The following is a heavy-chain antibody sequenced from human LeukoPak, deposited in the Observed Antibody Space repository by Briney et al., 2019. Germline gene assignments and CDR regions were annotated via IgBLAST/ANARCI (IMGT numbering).Heavy chain of an antibody. D-gene: IGHD3-16*01. CDR1: GGSFSGYY. CDR2: INHRGST. V-gene: IGHV4-34*01. CDR3: ARVGDYALKD. J-gene: IGHJ4*02. Sequence: PSETLSLTCAVYGGSFSGYYWSWIRQPPGKGLEWIGEINHRGSTNYNPSLKSRVTVPLDTSKNQFSLKLSSVTAADTAVYYCARVGDYALKDWGQGTLVTVSS.